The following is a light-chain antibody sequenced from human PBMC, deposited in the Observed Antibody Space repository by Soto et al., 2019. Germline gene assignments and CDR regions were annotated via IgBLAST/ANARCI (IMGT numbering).Light chain of an antibody. V-gene: IGKV3-15*01. Sequence: EIVMTQSPVTLSVSPGERVTLSCRASESVRRNLAWYQQKPGQAPSLLIRGASTRATGIPARFSGSGSGTEFTLTISSLQSEDFAVYYCQQYNNWPRATFGGGTKVDIK. CDR2: GAS. CDR1: ESVRRN. CDR3: QQYNNWPRAT. J-gene: IGKJ4*01.